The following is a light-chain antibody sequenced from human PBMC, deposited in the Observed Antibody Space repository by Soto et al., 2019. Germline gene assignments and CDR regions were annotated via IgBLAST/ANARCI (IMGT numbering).Light chain of an antibody. Sequence: EIVMTQSPATLSVSPGERATLSCRASQSVSSNLAWYQQKPGQAPMLLIYGASTRATGIPARFSGSGSGTEFTLTISSLQSEDFAVYYCQQYNNWPRTFGHGTKVEIK. J-gene: IGKJ1*01. CDR3: QQYNNWPRT. CDR1: QSVSSN. V-gene: IGKV3-15*01. CDR2: GAS.